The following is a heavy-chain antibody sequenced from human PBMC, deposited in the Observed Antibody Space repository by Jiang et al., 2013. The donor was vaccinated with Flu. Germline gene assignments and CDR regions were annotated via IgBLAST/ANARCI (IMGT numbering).Heavy chain of an antibody. J-gene: IGHJ4*02. D-gene: IGHD5-18*01. Sequence: EVKKPGSSVRVSCRASGGTFSGSAFSWVRQAPGQGLEWMGGIIPIYGTTQYAQKFQGRVTITADESTSTTYMDLRGLTSEDTAVFYCARDQGLGYTYGYGPFDFWGQGTLITVSS. V-gene: IGHV1-69*01. CDR3: ARDQGLGYTYGYGPFDF. CDR1: GGTFSGSA. CDR2: IIPIYGTT.